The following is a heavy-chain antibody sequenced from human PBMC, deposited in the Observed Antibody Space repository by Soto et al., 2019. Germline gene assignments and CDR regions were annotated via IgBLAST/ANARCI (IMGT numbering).Heavy chain of an antibody. CDR3: ATKGTWGIAVDGTQLTHYYYYYGMEV. V-gene: IGHV3-48*04. CDR2: INSGGGTT. CDR1: GFTFSSHR. J-gene: IGHJ6*02. D-gene: IGHD6-19*01. Sequence: GASLRLSCAASGFTFSSHRMHCVRQSAWRGLEHVSVINSGGGTTDYADSVKGRFTISRDNAKKSLYRQMNSLRAEDMAVYYCATKGTWGIAVDGTQLTHYYYYYGMEVWGQGT.